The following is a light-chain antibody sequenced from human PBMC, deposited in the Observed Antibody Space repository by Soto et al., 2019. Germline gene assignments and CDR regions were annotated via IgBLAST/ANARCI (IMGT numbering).Light chain of an antibody. CDR2: GAS. CDR1: QTVSTY. J-gene: IGKJ4*01. V-gene: IGKV3-11*01. Sequence: IVLTQSPATLSLSPGERATLSCRARQTVSTYLSWYQHKPGQAPRLLIYGASKRATGIPARFSGSGSGTDFTLTISSVEPEDSAVYYSHQRYIWLTFGGGTKVEIK. CDR3: HQRYIWLT.